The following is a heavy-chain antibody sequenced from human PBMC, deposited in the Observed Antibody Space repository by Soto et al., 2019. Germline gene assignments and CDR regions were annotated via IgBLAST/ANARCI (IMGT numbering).Heavy chain of an antibody. V-gene: IGHV1-46*01. Sequence: ASVKVSCKASGYTFTSYYMHWVRQAPGQGLEWMGIINPSGGSTSYAQKFQGRVTMTRDTSTSTVYMELSSLRSEDTAVYYCAVIAVAGRETKGDYYYGMDVWGQGTTVTVSS. J-gene: IGHJ6*02. CDR3: AVIAVAGRETKGDYYYGMDV. D-gene: IGHD6-19*01. CDR1: GYTFTSYY. CDR2: INPSGGST.